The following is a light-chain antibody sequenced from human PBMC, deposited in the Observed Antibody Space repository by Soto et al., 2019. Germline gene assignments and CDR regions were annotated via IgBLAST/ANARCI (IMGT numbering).Light chain of an antibody. CDR1: SSDVGDYNY. CDR2: EGT. J-gene: IGLJ2*01. CDR3: SSYAGSATVV. Sequence: QSALTQPPSASGSPGQSVTISCTGTSSDVGDYNYVSWFQQHPGKAPKLMIFEGTKRPSGVPDRFSGSKSGNTASLTVSGLQADDEADYYCSSYAGSATVVFGGGTKLTVL. V-gene: IGLV2-8*01.